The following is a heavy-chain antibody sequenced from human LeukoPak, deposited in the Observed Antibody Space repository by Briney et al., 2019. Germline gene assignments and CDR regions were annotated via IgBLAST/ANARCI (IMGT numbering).Heavy chain of an antibody. J-gene: IGHJ4*02. D-gene: IGHD2-21*02. CDR2: ISGSGGDT. V-gene: IGHV3-23*01. Sequence: GGSLRLSCAGSGFTFNTSPMSWVRQAPGKGLEWVSTISGSGGDTYYADSVKGRFTISRDNSKNTLYLQMNSLRAEDTAVYYCAKDSHNIVVVTLDYWGQGTLVTVSS. CDR3: AKDSHNIVVVTLDY. CDR1: GFTFNTSP.